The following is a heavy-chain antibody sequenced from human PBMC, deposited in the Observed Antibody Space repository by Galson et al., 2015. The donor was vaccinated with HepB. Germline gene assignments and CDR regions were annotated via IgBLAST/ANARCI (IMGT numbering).Heavy chain of an antibody. CDR1: GYSFTSYW. Sequence: QSGAEVKKPGESLKISCKGSGYSFTSYWIDWVRQIPGKGLEWMGVIYPVDSDTRYSPSFQGQVTISADRSISTAYLQWSSLKASDTAMYYCARGTITTRHFDFWGQGILVTVSS. J-gene: IGHJ4*02. V-gene: IGHV5-51*01. D-gene: IGHD4-17*01. CDR2: IYPVDSDT. CDR3: ARGTITTRHFDF.